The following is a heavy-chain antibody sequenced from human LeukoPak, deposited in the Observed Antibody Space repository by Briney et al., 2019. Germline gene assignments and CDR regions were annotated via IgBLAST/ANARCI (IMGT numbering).Heavy chain of an antibody. V-gene: IGHV3-30-3*01. CDR3: ARELDRYDFWSGYPDAFDI. CDR1: GFTFSSYA. CDR2: ISYDGSNK. J-gene: IGHJ3*02. D-gene: IGHD3-3*01. Sequence: GGSLRLSCAASGFTFSSYAMHWVRQAPGRGLEWVAVISYDGSNKYYADSVKGRFTISRDNSKNTLYLQMNSLRAEDTAVYYCARELDRYDFWSGYPDAFDIWGQGTMVTVSS.